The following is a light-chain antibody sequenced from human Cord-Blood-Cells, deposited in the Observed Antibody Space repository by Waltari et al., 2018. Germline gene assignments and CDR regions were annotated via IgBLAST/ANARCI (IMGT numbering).Light chain of an antibody. CDR1: SRHVGIYHL. CDR3: CSYAGSSTFGV. Sequence: QSALTQPASVSGSPGQPITISCTRTSRHVGIYHLVPWYQRPPGKAPKLMIYAVRKRPSGVPNRFSGSKSGNTASLTISGLPAEDEADYSCCSYAGSSTFGVFGGGTKLTVL. CDR2: AVR. V-gene: IGLV2-23*02. J-gene: IGLJ2*01.